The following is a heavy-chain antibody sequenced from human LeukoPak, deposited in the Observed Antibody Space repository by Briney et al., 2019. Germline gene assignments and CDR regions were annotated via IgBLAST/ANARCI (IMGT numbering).Heavy chain of an antibody. CDR3: AKDVIFYWAFDI. J-gene: IGHJ3*02. CDR1: GFTFSSYA. V-gene: IGHV3-23*01. D-gene: IGHD3-9*01. Sequence: GGSLRLSCAASGFTFSSYAMGWVRQAPGKGLEWVSAISGSGGSTYYADSVKGRFTISRDNSKNTLYLQMNSLRAEDTAVYYCAKDVIFYWAFDIWGQGTMVTVSS. CDR2: ISGSGGST.